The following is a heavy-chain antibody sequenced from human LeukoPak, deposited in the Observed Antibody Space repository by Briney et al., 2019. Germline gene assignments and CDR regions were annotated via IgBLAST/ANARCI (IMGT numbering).Heavy chain of an antibody. CDR1: GFNFIDYS. V-gene: IGHV3-48*01. Sequence: PGGSLRLSCAASGFNFIDYSMNWVRQAPGKGLEWISYIGISSGNTKYADSEKGRFTISRDKARNSLYLQMNSLRVEDTAVYYCARDHRYAFDNWGHGTLVTVSS. J-gene: IGHJ4*01. CDR3: ARDHRYAFDN. D-gene: IGHD5-12*01. CDR2: IGISSGNT.